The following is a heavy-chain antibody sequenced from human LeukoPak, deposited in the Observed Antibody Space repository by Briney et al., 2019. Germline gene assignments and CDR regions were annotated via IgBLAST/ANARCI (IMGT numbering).Heavy chain of an antibody. CDR3: ASSNYDILTGYYY. Sequence: GRSLRLSCAAPGFTVSSYGIHWVRQAPGKGLQWVAFISYDGSNKYYAVSVKGRFTISRDNSRNTVYLQMNSLRAEDTAVYYCASSNYDILTGYYYWGQGTLVTVSS. CDR2: ISYDGSNK. V-gene: IGHV3-30*03. J-gene: IGHJ4*02. CDR1: GFTVSSYG. D-gene: IGHD3-9*01.